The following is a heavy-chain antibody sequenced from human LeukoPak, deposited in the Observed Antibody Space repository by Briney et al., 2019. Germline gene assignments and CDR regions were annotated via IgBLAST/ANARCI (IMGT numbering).Heavy chain of an antibody. Sequence: GGSLRLSCAASGFTFSSYAMSWVRQAPGKGLEWVSTISNSGSSTYYADSVRGRLTISRDNSKNTLYLQMNSLRAEDTAVYYCAKLTGPDWGQGTLVTVSS. V-gene: IGHV3-23*01. D-gene: IGHD1-14*01. CDR2: ISNSGSST. J-gene: IGHJ4*02. CDR1: GFTFSSYA. CDR3: AKLTGPD.